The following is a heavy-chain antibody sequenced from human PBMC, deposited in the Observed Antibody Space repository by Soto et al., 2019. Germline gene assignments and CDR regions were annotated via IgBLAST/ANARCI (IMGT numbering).Heavy chain of an antibody. CDR1: GGSISSSSYY. CDR2: IYYSGST. Sequence: SETLSLTCTVSGGSISSSSYYWGWIRQPPGKGLEWTGSIYYSGSTYYTPSLESRLTISVDTSKNQFSLKLSSVTAADTAVYYCATSSLGYYYGMDVWGQGTTVTVSS. D-gene: IGHD2-2*01. J-gene: IGHJ6*02. CDR3: ATSSLGYYYGMDV. V-gene: IGHV4-39*01.